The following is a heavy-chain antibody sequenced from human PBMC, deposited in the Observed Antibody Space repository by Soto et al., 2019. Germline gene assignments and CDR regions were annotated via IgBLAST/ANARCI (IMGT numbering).Heavy chain of an antibody. CDR3: ARLGAYYQSLDP. CDR1: GDSVSTNSAT. J-gene: IGHJ5*02. D-gene: IGHD2-21*01. CDR2: TYYRSNWYT. V-gene: IGHV6-1*01. Sequence: PSQTLSLTCAISGDSVSTNSATWDWIRQSPSRGLEWLGRTYYRSNWYTDYAVSVKGRITISPDTSNNQLSLQLNSVTPDDTAVYYCARLGAYYQSLDPWGQGTVVTVSS.